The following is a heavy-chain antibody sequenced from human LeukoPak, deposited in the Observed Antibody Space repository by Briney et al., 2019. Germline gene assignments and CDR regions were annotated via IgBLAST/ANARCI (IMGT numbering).Heavy chain of an antibody. CDR3: AREGTYGWYNWFDP. Sequence: SGTLSLTCTVSGGSLSAYYWSWIRQPPGKGLEWIGYMYRTGSTNYNPSLKSRVTITPDTSKNQFFLRLTSVTAADTAVYYCAREGTYGWYNWFDPWGQGTLVTVSS. J-gene: IGHJ5*02. CDR2: MYRTGST. V-gene: IGHV4-59*01. D-gene: IGHD6-19*01. CDR1: GGSLSAYY.